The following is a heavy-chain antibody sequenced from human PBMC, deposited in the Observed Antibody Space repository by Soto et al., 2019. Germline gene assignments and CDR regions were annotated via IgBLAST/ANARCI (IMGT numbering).Heavy chain of an antibody. Sequence: GGSLRLSCAASGFTFSSYSMNWVRQAPGKGLEWVSYISSSSTIYYADSVKGRFTISRDNAKNSLYLQMNSLRAEDTAVYYCARDYYGSGSYRGYNWFDPWGQGTLVTVSS. J-gene: IGHJ5*02. CDR3: ARDYYGSGSYRGYNWFDP. D-gene: IGHD3-10*01. CDR2: ISSSSTI. CDR1: GFTFSSYS. V-gene: IGHV3-48*01.